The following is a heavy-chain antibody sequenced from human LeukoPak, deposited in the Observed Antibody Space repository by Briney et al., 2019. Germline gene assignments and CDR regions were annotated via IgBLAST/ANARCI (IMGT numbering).Heavy chain of an antibody. D-gene: IGHD2-15*01. V-gene: IGHV4-39*02. Sequence: PSETLSLTCTVSGGSISSSSYYWGWIRQPPGKGLEWIGSIYYSGSTYYNPSLKSRGTISVDTSKNQFSLKLNSVTAADTAVYYCVREDPGVASVVEIAFDIWGQGTMVTVSS. J-gene: IGHJ3*02. CDR2: IYYSGST. CDR1: GGSISSSSYY. CDR3: VREDPGVASVVEIAFDI.